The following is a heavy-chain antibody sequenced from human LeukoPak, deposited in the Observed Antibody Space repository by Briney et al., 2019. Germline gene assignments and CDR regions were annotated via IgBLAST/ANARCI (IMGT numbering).Heavy chain of an antibody. D-gene: IGHD3-22*01. V-gene: IGHV4-38-2*02. Sequence: KSSETLSLTCTVSGYSISSGYYWGWIRQPPGKGPEWIGSIYHSGSTYYNPSLKSRVTISVDTSKNQFSLKLSSLTAADTAVYYCARIRFYYYRGPDLDLYYFDYWGQGTLVTVSS. CDR3: ARIRFYYYRGPDLDLYYFDY. J-gene: IGHJ4*02. CDR2: IYHSGST. CDR1: GYSISSGYY.